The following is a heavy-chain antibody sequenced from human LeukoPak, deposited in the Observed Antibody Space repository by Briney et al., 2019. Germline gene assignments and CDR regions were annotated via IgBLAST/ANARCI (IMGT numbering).Heavy chain of an antibody. Sequence: PSETLSLTCAVYGGSFSGYYWSWIRQPPGKGLEWIGEINHSGSTNYNPSLKSRVTISVDTSKNQFSLKLSSVTAADTAVYYCAIIAVAGPTPFDYWGQGTLVTVSS. CDR3: AIIAVAGPTPFDY. CDR2: INHSGST. J-gene: IGHJ4*02. V-gene: IGHV4-34*01. D-gene: IGHD6-19*01. CDR1: GGSFSGYY.